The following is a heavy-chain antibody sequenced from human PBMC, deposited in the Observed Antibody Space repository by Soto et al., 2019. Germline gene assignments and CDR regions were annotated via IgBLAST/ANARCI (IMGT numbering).Heavy chain of an antibody. Sequence: QVQLVQSGAEVKKPGASVKVSCKASGYTFTSYDINWVRQATGQGLEWMGWMNPNSGNTGYAQKFQGRVTMTRNTSRSTAFMELSSLGSEDTAIYDCARGTRTTDVWGQGTTVTVSS. V-gene: IGHV1-8*01. CDR3: ARGTRTTDV. J-gene: IGHJ6*02. D-gene: IGHD1-7*01. CDR2: MNPNSGNT. CDR1: GYTFTSYD.